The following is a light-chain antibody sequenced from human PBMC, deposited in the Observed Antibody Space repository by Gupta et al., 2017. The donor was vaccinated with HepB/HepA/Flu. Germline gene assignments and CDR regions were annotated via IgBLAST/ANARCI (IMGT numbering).Light chain of an antibody. CDR3: CSNGGSGALGV. CDR1: NSDVGNYNL. CDR2: EVT. J-gene: IGLJ3*02. V-gene: IGLV2-23*02. Sequence: QSALTQPASVSGSPGQSITISCTGTNSDVGNYNLVSWYQQHPGQAPKLIIYEVTNRPPGVSNRFSASKSGNTASLTISGLQAEDGADYYCCSNGGSGALGVFGGGTKLTVL.